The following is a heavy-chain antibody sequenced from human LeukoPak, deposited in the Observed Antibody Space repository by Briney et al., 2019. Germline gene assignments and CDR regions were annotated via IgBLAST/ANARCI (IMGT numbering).Heavy chain of an antibody. CDR1: GGSISSSSYY. J-gene: IGHJ5*02. CDR3: ARGVFEYSSSWDPNWFDP. D-gene: IGHD6-6*01. Sequence: SETLSLTCTVSGGSISSSSYYWGWIRQPPEKGLEWIGSIYYSGSTYYNPSLKSRVTISVDTSKNQFSLKLSSVTAADTAVYYCARGVFEYSSSWDPNWFDPWGQGTLVTVSS. V-gene: IGHV4-39*07. CDR2: IYYSGST.